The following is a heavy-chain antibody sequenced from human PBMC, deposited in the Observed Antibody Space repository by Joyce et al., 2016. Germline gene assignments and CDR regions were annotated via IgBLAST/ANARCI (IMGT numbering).Heavy chain of an antibody. D-gene: IGHD6-13*01. CDR2: ISDTRRFI. CDR3: GRVDPTEQPIDY. CDR1: GFAFSNYT. Sequence: VQLVESGGGLGKPGRSLGRSCAASGFAFSNYTMTWVRQAPGKELEWVSCISDTRRFIYYADSLKGRFTISRDNAKNALYLQMNSLSAEDTAVYYCGRVDPTEQPIDYWGQGTLVTVSS. V-gene: IGHV3-21*01. J-gene: IGHJ4*02.